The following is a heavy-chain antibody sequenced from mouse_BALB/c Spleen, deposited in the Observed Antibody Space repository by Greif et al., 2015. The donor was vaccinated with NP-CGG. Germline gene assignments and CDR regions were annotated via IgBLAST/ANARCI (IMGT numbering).Heavy chain of an antibody. Sequence: EVQLQESGAELVKPGASVKLSCTASGFNIKDTYMHWVKQRPEQGLEWIGRIDPANGNTKYDPKFQGKATITADTSSNTAYLQLSSLTSEDTAVYYCARWDWYFDVWGAGTTVTVSS. CDR3: ARWDWYFDV. J-gene: IGHJ1*01. V-gene: IGHV14-3*02. CDR1: GFNIKDTY. CDR2: IDPANGNT.